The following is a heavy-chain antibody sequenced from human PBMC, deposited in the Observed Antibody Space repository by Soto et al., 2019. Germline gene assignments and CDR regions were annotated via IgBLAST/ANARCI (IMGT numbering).Heavy chain of an antibody. Sequence: EVQLLESGGGSVQPGGSLRLSCAASGCTFNAYAMGWVRQAPGQGLEWVSSISASGGTTYYADSVQGRFTVSRDYSKNTLYLQMNNRRPKDTAQYYCARFWAPRGYSYGDFDFWGQGTLVTVSS. CDR2: ISASGGTT. D-gene: IGHD5-18*01. CDR1: GCTFNAYA. CDR3: ARFWAPRGYSYGDFDF. V-gene: IGHV3-23*01. J-gene: IGHJ4*02.